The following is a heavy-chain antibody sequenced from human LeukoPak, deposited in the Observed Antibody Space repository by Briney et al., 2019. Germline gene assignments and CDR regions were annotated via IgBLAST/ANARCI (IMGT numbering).Heavy chain of an antibody. V-gene: IGHV3-30*02. Sequence: GGSLRLSCGASGFSFSCFGIHWGRHAPAQGMEWVAFMRYDGSSKHYADSVKGRFTISRDNSKNTLYLQMNSLRAEDTAVYYCAKAAGITGTPQGAFDIWGQGTMVTVAS. D-gene: IGHD1-7*01. CDR2: MRYDGSSK. CDR3: AKAAGITGTPQGAFDI. J-gene: IGHJ3*02. CDR1: GFSFSCFG.